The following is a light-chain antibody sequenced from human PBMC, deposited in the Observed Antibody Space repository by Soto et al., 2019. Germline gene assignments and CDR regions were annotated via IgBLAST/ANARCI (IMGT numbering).Light chain of an antibody. CDR2: EVS. V-gene: IGLV2-14*01. Sequence: SALTQPASVSGSPGQSITISCTGTSSDVGGYNYVSWYQQHPGIAPKLMISEVSNRPSGVSNRFSGSKSGNTASLTISGLQAEDEADYYCSSYTSSSTLVFGGGTKVTVL. CDR3: SSYTSSSTLV. CDR1: SSDVGGYNY. J-gene: IGLJ2*01.